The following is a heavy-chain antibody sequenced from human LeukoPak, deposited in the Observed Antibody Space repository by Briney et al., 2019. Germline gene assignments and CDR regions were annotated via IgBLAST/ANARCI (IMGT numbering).Heavy chain of an antibody. CDR3: ASYHEGPYGSGSYYNPATHHFDY. CDR2: ISSSGSTI. V-gene: IGHV3-48*03. D-gene: IGHD3-10*01. J-gene: IGHJ4*02. CDR1: GFTFSSYE. Sequence: GGSLRLSCAASGFTFSSYEMNWVRQAPGKGLEWVSYISSSGSTIYYADSVKGRFTISRDNARNSLYLQMNSLRDEDTAVYYCASYHEGPYGSGSYYNPATHHFDYWGQGTLVTVSS.